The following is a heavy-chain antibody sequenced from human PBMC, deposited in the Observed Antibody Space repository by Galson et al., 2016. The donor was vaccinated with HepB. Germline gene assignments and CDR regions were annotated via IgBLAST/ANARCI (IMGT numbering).Heavy chain of an antibody. V-gene: IGHV3-21*06. D-gene: IGHD2/OR15-2a*01. CDR2: ISSNSNYI. CDR1: GFTFSHAW. Sequence: SLRLSCAASGFTFSHAWMSWVRQAPGKGLEWVSSISSNSNYIYYADSVKGRFTISRDNAKNSLYLQMNSLRVEDTAVYYCARDPYSMRVDVNDAFDIWGQGTTVTVSS. J-gene: IGHJ3*02. CDR3: ARDPYSMRVDVNDAFDI.